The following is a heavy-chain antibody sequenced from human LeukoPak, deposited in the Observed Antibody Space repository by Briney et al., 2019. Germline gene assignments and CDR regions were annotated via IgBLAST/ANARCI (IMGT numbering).Heavy chain of an antibody. CDR1: GGSISSYY. V-gene: IGHV4-4*07. CDR3: ARSRLSRSSTSCYVTYGWFDP. Sequence: SETLSLTCTVSGGSISSYYWSWIRQPAGKGLEWIGRIYTSGSTNYNPSLKGRVTMSVDTSKNQFSLKLSSVTAADTAVYYCARSRLSRSSTSCYVTYGWFDPWGQGTLVTVSS. J-gene: IGHJ5*02. CDR2: IYTSGST. D-gene: IGHD2-2*01.